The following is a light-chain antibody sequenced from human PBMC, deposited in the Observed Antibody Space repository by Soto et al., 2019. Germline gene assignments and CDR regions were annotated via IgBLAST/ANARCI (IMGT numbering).Light chain of an antibody. CDR2: EVS. V-gene: IGLV2-18*02. CDR3: SSYTTSSTLV. Sequence: QSALTQPPSESGSPGQSVTISCSGTNSDIGSYNRVSWYQQPPGTAPKLIIYEVSHRPSGVPARFSGSKSANAASLTISGLQAEDEADYYCSSYTTSSTLVFGGGTKLTVL. J-gene: IGLJ3*02. CDR1: NSDIGSYNR.